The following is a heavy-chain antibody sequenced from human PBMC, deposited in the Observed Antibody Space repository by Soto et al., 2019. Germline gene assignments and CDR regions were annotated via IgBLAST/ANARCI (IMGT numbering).Heavy chain of an antibody. CDR3: AKERYSSSTNYYYYYGMDV. CDR2: ISYDGSNK. V-gene: IGHV3-30*18. Sequence: QVQLVESGGGVVQPGRSLRLSCAASGFTFSSYGMHWVRQAPGKGLEWVAVISYDGSNKYYADSVKGRFTISRDNSKNTLYLQMNSLRAEDTAVYYCAKERYSSSTNYYYYYGMDVWGQGTTVTVSS. J-gene: IGHJ6*02. CDR1: GFTFSSYG. D-gene: IGHD6-6*01.